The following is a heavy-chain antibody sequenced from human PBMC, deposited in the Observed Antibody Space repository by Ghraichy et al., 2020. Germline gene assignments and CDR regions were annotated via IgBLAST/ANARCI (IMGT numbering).Heavy chain of an antibody. CDR2: IYYSGRT. CDR1: GGSISSSAYY. CDR3: TSLMTRGPTYYFDY. V-gene: IGHV4-39*01. Sequence: SETLSLTCTVSGGSISSSAYYWGWIRQPPGRGLEWIGSIYYSGRTYYNPSLKSRVTMSVDTSKNRFSLKLSSVTAADTAVYYCTSLMTRGPTYYFDYWGQGTLVTVSS. D-gene: IGHD3-10*01. J-gene: IGHJ4*02.